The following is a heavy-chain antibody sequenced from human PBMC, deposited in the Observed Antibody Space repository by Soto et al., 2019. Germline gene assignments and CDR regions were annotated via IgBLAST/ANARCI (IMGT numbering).Heavy chain of an antibody. D-gene: IGHD6-6*01. CDR2: ISAYNGNT. CDR1: GYTFTSYG. J-gene: IGHJ4*02. Sequence: GASVKVSCKASGYTFTSYGISWGRQAPGQGLEWMGWISAYNGNTNYAQKLQGRVTMTTDTSTSTAYMELRSLRSDDTAVYYCARDFWYSSSSESDYWGQGTLVTVSS. V-gene: IGHV1-18*01. CDR3: ARDFWYSSSSESDY.